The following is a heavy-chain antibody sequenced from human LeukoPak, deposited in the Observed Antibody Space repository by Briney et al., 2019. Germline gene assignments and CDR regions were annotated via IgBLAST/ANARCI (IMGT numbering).Heavy chain of an antibody. J-gene: IGHJ4*02. D-gene: IGHD3-16*01. CDR1: GYTFTDYW. CDR3: ARLGGRFSQSRFYFDF. Sequence: GESLKISCRGSGYTFTDYWIGWVRQMPGKGLEWMGIIYPGDSDTRYSPSFQGQVTISADKSISTAYVQWSSLKASDSAVYYCARLGGRFSQSRFYFDFWGRGTLVAVSS. V-gene: IGHV5-51*01. CDR2: IYPGDSDT.